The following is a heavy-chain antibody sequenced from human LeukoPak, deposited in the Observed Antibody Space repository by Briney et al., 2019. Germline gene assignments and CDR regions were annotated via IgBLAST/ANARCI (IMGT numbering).Heavy chain of an antibody. V-gene: IGHV3-23*01. D-gene: IGHD3-9*01. CDR3: AKDCEGPVTIFYYDY. CDR2: ISGSGGST. J-gene: IGHJ4*02. Sequence: GGSLRLSCAASGFTFSSYAMSWVRQAPGKGLEWVLAISGSGGSTYYADSVKGRFTISRDNSKNTLYLQMNSLRAEDTAVYYCAKDCEGPVTIFYYDYWGQGTLVTVSS. CDR1: GFTFSSYA.